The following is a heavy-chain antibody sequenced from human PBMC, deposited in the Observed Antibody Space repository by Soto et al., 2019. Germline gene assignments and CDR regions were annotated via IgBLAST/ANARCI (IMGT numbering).Heavy chain of an antibody. J-gene: IGHJ4*02. V-gene: IGHV4-34*01. CDR1: GGSFSGYY. D-gene: IGHD2-2*01. CDR3: ARVDVAAASLIYYFDY. Sequence: SETLSLTCAVYGGSFSGYYWSWIRQPPGKGLEWIGEINHSGSTNYNPSLKSRVTISVDTSKNQFSLKLSSVTAADTAVYYCARVDVAAASLIYYFDYWGQGTLVTVSS. CDR2: INHSGST.